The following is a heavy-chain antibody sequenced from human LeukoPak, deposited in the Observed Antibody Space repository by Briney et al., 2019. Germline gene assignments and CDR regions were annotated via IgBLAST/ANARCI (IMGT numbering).Heavy chain of an antibody. J-gene: IGHJ4*02. V-gene: IGHV4-39*07. Sequence: PSETLSLTCTVSGGSISSSSYYWGWIRQPPGKGLEWIGSIYYSGSTYYNPSLKSRVTISVDTSKNQFSLKLSSVTAADTAVYYCARDEGGTVATGSSFDYWGQGTLVTVSS. CDR2: IYYSGST. CDR1: GGSISSSSYY. CDR3: ARDEGGTVATGSSFDY. D-gene: IGHD5-12*01.